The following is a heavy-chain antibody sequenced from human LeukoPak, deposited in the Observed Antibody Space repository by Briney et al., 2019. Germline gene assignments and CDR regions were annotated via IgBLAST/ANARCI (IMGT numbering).Heavy chain of an antibody. Sequence: GGSLRLSCAASGFTFSNYAMSWVRQAPGKGLEWVSYISSSGSMLHYADSVEGRFTISRDNAKNSLYLQMNSLRAEDTAVYYCARVRQRIFDYWGQGTLVTVSS. J-gene: IGHJ4*02. V-gene: IGHV3-11*01. CDR1: GFTFSNYA. CDR3: ARVRQRIFDY. CDR2: ISSSGSML.